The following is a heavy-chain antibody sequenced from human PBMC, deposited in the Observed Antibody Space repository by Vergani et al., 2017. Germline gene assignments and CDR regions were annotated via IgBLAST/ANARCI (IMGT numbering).Heavy chain of an antibody. CDR3: ATRRRYCSGGSCYN. CDR2: NYYSGRT. V-gene: IGHV4-39*01. D-gene: IGHD2-15*01. Sequence: QLQLQESGPGLVKPSETLSLTCTVSGGSISSSRYYWGWIRQPPGKGLEWIGSNYYSGRTAYNPSLKGRVTISVDTSKKQFSLKLSSVTAADTAVYYCATRRRYCSGGSCYNWGQGTLVTVSS. CDR1: GGSISSSRYY. J-gene: IGHJ4*02.